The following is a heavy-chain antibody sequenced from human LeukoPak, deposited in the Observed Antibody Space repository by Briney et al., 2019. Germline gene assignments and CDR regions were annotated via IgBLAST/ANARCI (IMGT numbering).Heavy chain of an antibody. CDR1: GFTFSTYA. CDR3: AKESANYDYVWGSYQDY. J-gene: IGHJ4*02. Sequence: GGSLRLSCAASGFTFSTYAMSWVRQAPGKGLEWVSGISGSGDSTYYADSVKGRFTISRDNSKNTLYLQTNSLRAEDTAVYYCAKESANYDYVWGSYQDYWGQGTLVTVSS. D-gene: IGHD3-16*02. V-gene: IGHV3-23*01. CDR2: ISGSGDST.